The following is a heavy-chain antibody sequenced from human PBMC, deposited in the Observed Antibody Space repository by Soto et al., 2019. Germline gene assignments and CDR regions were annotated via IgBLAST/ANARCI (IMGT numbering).Heavy chain of an antibody. J-gene: IGHJ4*02. CDR3: ARDADTTGHYSHFDL. CDR1: GFTFSYYG. D-gene: IGHD3-9*01. CDR2: MHTGGNEK. Sequence: QVQLVESGGGVVQPGGSLRLSCAASGFTFSYYGFHWVRQAPGKGLEWVAVMHTGGNEKYYVDSVKGRFTDSRDDSRNMVYLEMSGLRAEDTAEYFCARDADTTGHYSHFDLWGRGALVAVS. V-gene: IGHV3-33*08.